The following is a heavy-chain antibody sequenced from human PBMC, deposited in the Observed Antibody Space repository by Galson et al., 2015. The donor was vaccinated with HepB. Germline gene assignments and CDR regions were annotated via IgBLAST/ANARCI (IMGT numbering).Heavy chain of an antibody. J-gene: IGHJ4*02. CDR1: GFTFSSYS. Sequence: SLRLSCAASGFTFSSYSMNWVRQAPGKGLEWVSSISSSSSYIYYADSVKGRFTISRDNAKDSLYLQMNSLRAEDTAVYYCARDGAVVVPDDFDYWGQGTLVTVSS. V-gene: IGHV3-21*01. CDR2: ISSSSSYI. CDR3: ARDGAVVVPDDFDY. D-gene: IGHD2-2*01.